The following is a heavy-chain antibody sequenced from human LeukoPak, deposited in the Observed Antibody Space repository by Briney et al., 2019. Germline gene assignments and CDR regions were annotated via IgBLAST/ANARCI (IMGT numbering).Heavy chain of an antibody. CDR1: EFTFGNFW. D-gene: IGHD6-19*01. V-gene: IGHV3-7*05. CDR3: TTLRTSGWYQDS. Sequence: GGSLRLSCAASEFTFGNFWRSWFGRAQGKGRSWWPNIKQDGSEQYYVDSVKGRFTISRDNAKNSLYLQMNSLRAEDTAVYYCTTLRTSGWYQDSWGQGTLVTVSS. J-gene: IGHJ4*02. CDR2: IKQDGSEQ.